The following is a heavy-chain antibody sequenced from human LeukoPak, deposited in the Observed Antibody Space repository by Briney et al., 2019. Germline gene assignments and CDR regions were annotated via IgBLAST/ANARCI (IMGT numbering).Heavy chain of an antibody. D-gene: IGHD3-10*01. CDR3: AKDFSTGFDY. CDR2: ISYDGSNK. V-gene: IGHV3-30*18. CDR1: GFTFSSYG. Sequence: GGSLRLSCAASGFTFSSYGIHWVRQAPGKGLEWVAVISYDGSNKYYADSVKGRFTISRDNSKNTLYLQMNSLRAEDTAVYYCAKDFSTGFDYWGQGTLVTVSS. J-gene: IGHJ4*02.